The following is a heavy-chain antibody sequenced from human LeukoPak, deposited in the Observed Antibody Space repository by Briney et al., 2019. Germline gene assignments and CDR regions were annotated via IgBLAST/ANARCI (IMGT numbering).Heavy chain of an antibody. CDR2: IIPIFGTA. J-gene: IGHJ4*02. D-gene: IGHD5-12*01. CDR1: GGTFSSYA. CDR3: ARDTGSERGYSGYGI. V-gene: IGHV1-69*06. Sequence: SVKVSCKASGGTFSSYAISWVRQAPGQGLGWMGGIIPIFGTANYAQKFQGRVTITADKSTSTAYMELSSLRSEDTAVYYCARDTGSERGYSGYGIWGQGTLVTVSS.